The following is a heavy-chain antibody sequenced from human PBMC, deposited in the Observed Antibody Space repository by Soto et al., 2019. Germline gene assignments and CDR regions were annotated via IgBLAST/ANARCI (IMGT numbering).Heavy chain of an antibody. J-gene: IGHJ4*02. CDR2: IKEDGSEK. D-gene: IGHD1-26*01. Sequence: EVQLVESGGGLVQPGGSLRLSCAASGFTLSNFWMSWVRQAPGKGLEWVASIKEDGSEKTYVDSVKGRFTISRDNAQNSLYLQMNRLRVDDAAVYYWAIYRTLGCWGQGTPVLVSS. CDR3: AIYRTLGC. CDR1: GFTLSNFW. V-gene: IGHV3-7*03.